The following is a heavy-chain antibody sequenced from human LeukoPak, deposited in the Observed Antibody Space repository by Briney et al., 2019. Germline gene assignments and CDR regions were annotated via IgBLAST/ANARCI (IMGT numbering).Heavy chain of an antibody. D-gene: IGHD6-19*01. CDR3: SSGPNFDH. V-gene: IGHV3-23*01. CDR2: ISGSDDST. J-gene: IGHJ4*02. Sequence: GGSLRLSCAASGFTFSSYAMSWVRQAPGKGLEWVSGISGSDDSTYYAHSVKGRFTISRDNSKNTLYLQMNSLRAEDTAVYFCSSGPNFDHWGQGTLVTVSS. CDR1: GFTFSSYA.